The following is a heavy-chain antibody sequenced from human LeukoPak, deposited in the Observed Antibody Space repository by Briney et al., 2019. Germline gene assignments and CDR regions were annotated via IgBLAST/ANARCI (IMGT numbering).Heavy chain of an antibody. V-gene: IGHV1-2*02. J-gene: IGHJ4*02. CDR1: GYTFTGYH. Sequence: VASVKVSCKASGYTFTGYHMHWVRQAPGQGLEWMGWINPNTGDTNYAQKFQGRVTMTRDTSISTAYMELSRLRSDDTAVYYCARYRKNYFDYWGQGTLVTVSS. CDR2: INPNTGDT. D-gene: IGHD1-14*01. CDR3: ARYRKNYFDY.